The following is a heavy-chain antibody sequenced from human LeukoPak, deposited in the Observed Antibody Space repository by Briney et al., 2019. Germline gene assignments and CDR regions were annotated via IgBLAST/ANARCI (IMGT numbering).Heavy chain of an antibody. CDR2: IYNDGTT. D-gene: IGHD3-16*02. Sequence: GGSLRLSCAASGLIVSSNYVSWVRQGPGKGLEWVALIYNDGTTYYTDSVKGRLTISRDTSKNTLFLQMNSLRVEDSAMYYCVKRLTLGELSIKGAFALWGRGTMVTVAA. CDR3: VKRLTLGELSIKGAFAL. CDR1: GLIVSSNY. J-gene: IGHJ3*01. V-gene: IGHV3-53*01.